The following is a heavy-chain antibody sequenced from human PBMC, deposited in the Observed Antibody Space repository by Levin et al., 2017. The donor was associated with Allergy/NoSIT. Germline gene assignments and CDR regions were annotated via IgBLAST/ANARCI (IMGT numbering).Heavy chain of an antibody. V-gene: IGHV3-30*04. CDR2: ISYNGNIK. CDR3: ARDYWTYTGTRDGTDG. D-gene: IGHD1-1*01. Sequence: QAGGSLRLSCVASGFTFSDYAMHWARQAPGRGLEWVAVISYNGNIKYNADSVQGRFTISRSNSNNTLYLQMNSLRVEDTGVYYCARDYWTYTGTRDGTDGWGQGTTVTVSS. J-gene: IGHJ6*02. CDR1: GFTFSDYA.